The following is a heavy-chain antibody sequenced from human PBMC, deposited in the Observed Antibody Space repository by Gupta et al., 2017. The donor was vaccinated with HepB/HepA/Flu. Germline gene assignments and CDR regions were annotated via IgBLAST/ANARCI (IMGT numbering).Heavy chain of an antibody. CDR1: GFSFSNYY. CDR2: IATSDANI. CDR3: ARLSRTGGYGRTMDV. V-gene: IGHV3-11*01. D-gene: IGHD1-26*01. Sequence: QVQLVESGGGLVKPGGSLTLACAASGFSFSNYYMSWVRQASGKGLGWVSYIATSDANISYAASVRGRFTISRDNAKNSLYLQMNSLRAEDTALYYCARLSRTGGYGRTMDVWGLGTTVSVSS. J-gene: IGHJ6*02.